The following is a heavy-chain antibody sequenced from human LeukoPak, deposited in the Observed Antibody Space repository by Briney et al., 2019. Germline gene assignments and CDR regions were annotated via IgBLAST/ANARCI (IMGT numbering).Heavy chain of an antibody. V-gene: IGHV4-39*07. D-gene: IGHD3-3*01. CDR2: IYPSGST. CDR1: GGSISSSRYY. CDR3: ARAAHDFWSGYILGY. J-gene: IGHJ4*02. Sequence: PSETLSLTCTVSGGSISSSRYYWVWIRQPPGKGPEWVGNIYPSGSTNYNPSLESRVTISVDTSRNQFSLKLRSVTAADTAVYYCARAAHDFWSGYILGYWGQGTLVTVSS.